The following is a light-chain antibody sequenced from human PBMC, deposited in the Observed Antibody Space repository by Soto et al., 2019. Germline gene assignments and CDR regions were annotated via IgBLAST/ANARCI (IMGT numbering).Light chain of an antibody. Sequence: DIVMTQSPLSLPVTPGEPASISYRSSQSLLHSNGYNYLDWYLQKPGQSPKLLIYLGSNRASGVPDRFSGSGSGTDFTLKISRVEAEDVGVYYCMQALQTPPTFGHGTKLEIK. CDR3: MQALQTPPT. V-gene: IGKV2-28*01. J-gene: IGKJ2*01. CDR1: QSLLHSNGYNY. CDR2: LGS.